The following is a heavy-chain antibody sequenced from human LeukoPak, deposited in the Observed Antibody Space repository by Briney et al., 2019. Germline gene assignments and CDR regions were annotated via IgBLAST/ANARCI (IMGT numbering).Heavy chain of an antibody. D-gene: IGHD3-10*01. CDR1: GFTFSSYA. CDR3: AKDYGGGRSPHDY. V-gene: IGHV3-23*01. J-gene: IGHJ4*02. CDR2: ISGSGGST. Sequence: PGGSLRLSCAASGFTFSSYAMSWVRQAPGKGLEWVSAISGSGGSTYYADSVKGRFTISRDNSKNTLYLQMNGLRAEDTAVYYCAKDYGGGRSPHDYWGQGTLVTVSS.